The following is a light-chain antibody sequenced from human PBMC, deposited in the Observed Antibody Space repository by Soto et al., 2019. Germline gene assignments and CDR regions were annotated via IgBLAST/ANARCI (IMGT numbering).Light chain of an antibody. V-gene: IGKV3-20*01. Sequence: EIVLTQSPGTLSLSPGERATLSCRASQSVSSNYLAWYQQKPGQAPTLLIYGASYRATGIPARFSGGGSGTHFTLTISRLEPEDFAVYYCQQYGSSPTWTFGQGTKVEIK. J-gene: IGKJ1*01. CDR1: QSVSSNY. CDR2: GAS. CDR3: QQYGSSPTWT.